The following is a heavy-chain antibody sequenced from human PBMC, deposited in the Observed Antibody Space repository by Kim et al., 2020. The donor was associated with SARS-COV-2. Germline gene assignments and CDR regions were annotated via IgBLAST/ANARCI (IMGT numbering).Heavy chain of an antibody. Sequence: SETLSLTCTVSGGSISSSSYYCGWIRQPPGKGLEWIGSMYYSGSTNYNPSLKSRVTISVDTSKNQFSLKLRSVTAADTAVYYCARQGIRGSSWYLGAFDMWGQGTMVTVSS. CDR3: ARQGIRGSSWYLGAFDM. J-gene: IGHJ3*02. D-gene: IGHD6-13*01. CDR1: GGSISSSSYY. CDR2: MYYSGST. V-gene: IGHV4-39*01.